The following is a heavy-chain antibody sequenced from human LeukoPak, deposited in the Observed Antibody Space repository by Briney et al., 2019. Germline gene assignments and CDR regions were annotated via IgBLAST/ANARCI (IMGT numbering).Heavy chain of an antibody. CDR2: IYYSGST. D-gene: IGHD3-10*01. J-gene: IGHJ6*02. CDR3: ASTRSLWFGELLKGSMDV. V-gene: IGHV4-59*01. Sequence: SETLSLTCTVSGGSISSYYCSWIRQPPGKGLEWIGYIYYSGSTNYNPSLKGRVTISVDTSKNQFSLKLSSVTAADTAVYYCASTRSLWFGELLKGSMDVWGQGTTVTVSS. CDR1: GGSISSYY.